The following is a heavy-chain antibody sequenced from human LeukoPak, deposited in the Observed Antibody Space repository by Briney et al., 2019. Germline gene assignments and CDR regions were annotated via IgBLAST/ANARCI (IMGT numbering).Heavy chain of an antibody. J-gene: IGHJ4*02. CDR1: VVTFSVGA. V-gene: IGHV3-30-3*01. CDR2: TSYDGSNT. CDR3: AKEGPSGRPPAHY. Sequence: PGRSLRLSCAPSVVTFSVGAMRWGRQAPGKGLDWVAITSYDGSNTYYAESVKGRFTISRDNSKNTVYLQMNSLRAKDTAIYYCAKEGPSGRPPAHYWGQGTLVTVSS. D-gene: IGHD3-10*01.